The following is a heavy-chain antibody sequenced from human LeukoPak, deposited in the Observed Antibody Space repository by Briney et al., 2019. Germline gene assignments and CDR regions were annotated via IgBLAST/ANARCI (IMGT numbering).Heavy chain of an antibody. V-gene: IGHV3-30*18. CDR1: GFTFSSYG. D-gene: IGHD3-10*01. CDR2: ISYDGTNK. Sequence: GTSLRLSCAASGFTFSSYGMNWVRQAPGKGLEWVAVISYDGTNKFYVDSLRGRFTISRDNSKNTLYLQMDSLRAEDTAVYYCAKDGYYGSGTFPDYWGQGTLVTVSS. J-gene: IGHJ4*02. CDR3: AKDGYYGSGTFPDY.